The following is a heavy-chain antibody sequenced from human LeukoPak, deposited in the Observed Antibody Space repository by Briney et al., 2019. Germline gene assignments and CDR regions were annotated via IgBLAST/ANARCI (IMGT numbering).Heavy chain of an antibody. CDR3: ASPYSSRWYELCY. CDR1: GFTFSSYS. CDR2: ISSSNTYI. D-gene: IGHD6-13*01. J-gene: IGHJ4*02. V-gene: IGHV3-21*01. Sequence: GGSLRLSCAASGFTFSSYSMSWVRQAPGKGLKWVSSISSSNTYIYYADSVKGRFTISRDNAKKSLYLQMNSLRAGATAVYYCASPYSSRWYELCYWGQGTLVTVSS.